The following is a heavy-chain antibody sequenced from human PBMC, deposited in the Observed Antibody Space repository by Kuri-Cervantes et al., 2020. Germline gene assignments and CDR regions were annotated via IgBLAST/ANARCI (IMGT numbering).Heavy chain of an antibody. CDR3: ARYYSDFWSGYYS. D-gene: IGHD3-3*01. J-gene: IGHJ5*02. V-gene: IGHV3-23*01. CDR2: IGIRDSGIGGYT. Sequence: GGSLRLSCAASGFTFSTYAMSWVRQAPGKGLEWVSSIGIRDSGIGGYTYYEHSVKGRFTISRDNSKNTLYLQMSSLRAEDTAIYYCARYYSDFWSGYYSWGQGTLVTVSS. CDR1: GFTFSTYA.